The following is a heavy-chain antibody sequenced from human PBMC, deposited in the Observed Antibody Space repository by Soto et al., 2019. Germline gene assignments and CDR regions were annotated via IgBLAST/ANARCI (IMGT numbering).Heavy chain of an antibody. CDR3: ARLYCSASSCYSVGAFDI. CDR2: IWFDGSDK. CDR1: GFSFSRSV. J-gene: IGHJ3*02. D-gene: IGHD2-15*01. V-gene: IGHV3-33*01. Sequence: VGSLRLSCAASGFSFSRSVVHWLRQAPGKGLEWVALIWFDGSDKYYTESVKGRFTISRDNSKSTLYLQMNSLRAEDTAVYYCARLYCSASSCYSVGAFDIRGQGTMVTVSS.